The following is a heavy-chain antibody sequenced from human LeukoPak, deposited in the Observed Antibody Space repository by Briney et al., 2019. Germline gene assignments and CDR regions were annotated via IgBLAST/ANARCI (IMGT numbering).Heavy chain of an antibody. J-gene: IGHJ4*02. CDR1: GDSMSRYY. CDR2: IYTGTT. CDR3: RRGGSWPDY. V-gene: IGHV4-59*01. Sequence: PSETQSLTCTVSGDSMSRYYWNWIRQSPVKGLEWIGYIYTGTTNYNPSLKSRVTISVDTSKNQVSLKLVSVTAADTAVYYCRRGGSWPDYWGQGTLVTVSS.